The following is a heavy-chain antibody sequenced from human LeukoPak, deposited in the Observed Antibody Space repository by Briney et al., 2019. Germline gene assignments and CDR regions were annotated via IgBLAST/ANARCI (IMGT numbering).Heavy chain of an antibody. J-gene: IGHJ1*01. V-gene: IGHV3-23*01. CDR1: GFTFSSYA. Sequence: PGGSLRLSCAASGFTFSSYAMSWVRQAPGKGLEWVSAISGSGGSTYYADSVKGRFTISRDNSKNTLYLQMHSLRAEDTAVYYCAAMVRGVISYFQHWGQGTLVTVSS. CDR2: ISGSGGST. D-gene: IGHD3-10*01. CDR3: AAMVRGVISYFQH.